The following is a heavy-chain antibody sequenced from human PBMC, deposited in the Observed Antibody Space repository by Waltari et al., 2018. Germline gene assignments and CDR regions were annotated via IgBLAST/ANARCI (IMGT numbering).Heavy chain of an antibody. CDR1: GFTLRNYW. CDR2: MRKDGVER. Sequence: EVQLVESGGGLAHPGGSLTLSCVGSGFTLRNYWMTWVRQAPGEGLEWVATMRKDGVERYYVDSVRGRFIISKDDAKNSLSLEMNILAVEDTAIYYCARDSPDKHWKFFGNDHWGQGTLVNVSP. V-gene: IGHV3-7*01. CDR3: ARDSPDKHWKFFGNDH. D-gene: IGHD1-1*01. J-gene: IGHJ4*02.